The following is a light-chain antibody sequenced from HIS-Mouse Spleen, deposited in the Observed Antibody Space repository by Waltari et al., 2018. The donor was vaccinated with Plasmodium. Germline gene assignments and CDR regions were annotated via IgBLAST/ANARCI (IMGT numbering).Light chain of an antibody. V-gene: IGKV3-15*01. J-gene: IGKJ3*01. CDR2: GAS. CDR3: QQYNNWSFT. CDR1: QSVSSN. Sequence: ETVMTPSPATLSVSPGERATLSCRASQSVSSNLAWYQQKPGQAPRLLIYGASTRATGIPARFSGSGSGTEFTLTISSLQSEDFAVYYCQQYNNWSFTFGPGTKVDIK.